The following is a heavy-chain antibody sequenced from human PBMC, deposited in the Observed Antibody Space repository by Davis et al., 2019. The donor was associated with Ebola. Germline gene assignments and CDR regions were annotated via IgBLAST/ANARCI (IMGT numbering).Heavy chain of an antibody. Sequence: ASVKVSCKASGYTFTNYYMHWVRQAPGQGLEWMGMINPNDGRTIYAQKFQGRVTVTRDTSTTTVYMDLSSLRSDDTAVYYCARGITMVREQFWEDYWGQGTLVTVSS. CDR1: GYTFTNYY. CDR3: ARGITMVREQFWEDY. V-gene: IGHV1-46*01. CDR2: INPNDGRT. D-gene: IGHD3-10*01. J-gene: IGHJ4*02.